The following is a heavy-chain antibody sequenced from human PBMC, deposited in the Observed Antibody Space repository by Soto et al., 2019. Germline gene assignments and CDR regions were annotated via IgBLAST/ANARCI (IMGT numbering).Heavy chain of an antibody. D-gene: IGHD3-22*01. CDR2: IYYSGST. V-gene: IGHV4-59*08. CDR3: ARQGDSSGYYSGFDAFDI. CDR1: GGSISSYY. J-gene: IGHJ3*02. Sequence: SETLSLTCTVSGGSISSYYWSWIRQPPGKGLEWIGYIYYSGSTNYNPSLKSRVTISVDTSKNQFSLKLSSVTAADTAVYYCARQGDSSGYYSGFDAFDIWGQGTMVTVSS.